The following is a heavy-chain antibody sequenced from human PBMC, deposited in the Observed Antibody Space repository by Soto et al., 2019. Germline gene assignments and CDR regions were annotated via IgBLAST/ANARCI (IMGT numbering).Heavy chain of an antibody. CDR1: GGSISSYY. V-gene: IGHV4-59*01. CDR3: ARVGGYYGDYPNFDY. D-gene: IGHD4-17*01. CDR2: IYYSGST. J-gene: IGHJ4*02. Sequence: LSLTCIVSGGSISSYYWSWIRQPPGKGLEWVGNIYYSGSTNYNPSRKSRVTISVDTSKNQFSLKLSSVTAADTAVYYCARVGGYYGDYPNFDYWGQGALVTVSS.